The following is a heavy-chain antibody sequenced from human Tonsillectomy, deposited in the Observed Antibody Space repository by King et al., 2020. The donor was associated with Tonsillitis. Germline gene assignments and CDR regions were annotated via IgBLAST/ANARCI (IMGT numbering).Heavy chain of an antibody. CDR3: ARGSRLGIYYFDY. V-gene: IGHV4-39*01. CDR1: GGSISSSSYY. Sequence: QLQESGPGLVKPSETLSLTCTVSGGSISSSSYYLGWIGQPPGKGLEWIGSIYYSGSTYYNPSLKSRVTMSVDTSNNQFSLKLSSVTAADTAVYYCARGSRLGIYYFDYWGQGTLVTVSS. J-gene: IGHJ4*02. D-gene: IGHD3-22*01. CDR2: IYYSGST.